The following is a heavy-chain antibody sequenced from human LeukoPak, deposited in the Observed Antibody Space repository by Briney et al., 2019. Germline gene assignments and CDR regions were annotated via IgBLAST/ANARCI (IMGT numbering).Heavy chain of an antibody. D-gene: IGHD6-13*01. CDR1: GGSISSYF. CDR3: ARHGGAAAAIDY. V-gene: IGHV4-39*01. Sequence: SETLSLTCTVSGGSISSYFWGWIRQPPGKGLEWIGSIYYSGTTYYNPSLKSRITISVDTSKNQFSLKLSSVTAADTAVYYCARHGGAAAAIDYWGQGTLVTVSS. CDR2: IYYSGTT. J-gene: IGHJ4*02.